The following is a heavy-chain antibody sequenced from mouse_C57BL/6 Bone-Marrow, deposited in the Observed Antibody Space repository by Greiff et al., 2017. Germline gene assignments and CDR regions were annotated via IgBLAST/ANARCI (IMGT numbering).Heavy chain of an antibody. CDR2: IDPDNGDT. D-gene: IGHD2-3*01. CDR1: GFNIKDAY. CDR3: TKGIDGYTWVAY. V-gene: IGHV14-4*01. Sequence: VQLQQSGAELVRPGASVKLSCTASGFNIKDAYMHWVKQRPEQGLEWIGWIDPDNGDTEYASNFQGTATITADTSSNTAYLQLSSLTSEDTAVYYCTKGIDGYTWVAYWGQGTLVTVSA. J-gene: IGHJ3*01.